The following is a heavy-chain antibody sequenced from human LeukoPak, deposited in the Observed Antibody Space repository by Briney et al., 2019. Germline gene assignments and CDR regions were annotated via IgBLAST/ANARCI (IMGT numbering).Heavy chain of an antibody. D-gene: IGHD3-10*01. CDR1: GFTVSSNY. Sequence: GGSLRLSCAASGFTVSSNYMSWLRQAPGKGLEWVSVIYSGGSTYYADSVKGRFTISRDNSKNTLYLQMNSLRAEDTAVYYCANEAYGAGSYYTDYWGQGTLVTVSS. CDR3: ANEAYGAGSYYTDY. V-gene: IGHV3-66*01. J-gene: IGHJ4*02. CDR2: IYSGGST.